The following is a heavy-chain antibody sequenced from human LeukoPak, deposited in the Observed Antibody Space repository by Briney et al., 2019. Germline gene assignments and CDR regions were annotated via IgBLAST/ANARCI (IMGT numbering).Heavy chain of an antibody. Sequence: PSETLSLTCAVYGGSFSGYYWSWIRQPPGKGLEWIGEINHSGSTNYNPSLKSRVTISVDTSKNQFSLKLSSVTAADTAVYYCARGRGFGESPFDYWGQGTLVTVSS. CDR1: GGSFSGYY. CDR3: ARGRGFGESPFDY. J-gene: IGHJ4*02. CDR2: INHSGST. V-gene: IGHV4-34*01. D-gene: IGHD3-10*01.